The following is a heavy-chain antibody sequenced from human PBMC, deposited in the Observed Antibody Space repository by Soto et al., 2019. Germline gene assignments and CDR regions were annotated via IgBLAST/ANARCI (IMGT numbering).Heavy chain of an antibody. CDR2: INPNSGGT. Sequence: ASVKVSCKASGYTFTGYYMHWVRQAPGQGLEWMGWINPNSGGTNYAQKFQGWVTMTRDTSISTAYMGLSRLRSDDTAVYYCARDAGAGYCSGGSCLLFDYWGQGTLVTVSS. CDR3: ARDAGAGYCSGGSCLLFDY. J-gene: IGHJ4*02. D-gene: IGHD2-15*01. V-gene: IGHV1-2*04. CDR1: GYTFTGYY.